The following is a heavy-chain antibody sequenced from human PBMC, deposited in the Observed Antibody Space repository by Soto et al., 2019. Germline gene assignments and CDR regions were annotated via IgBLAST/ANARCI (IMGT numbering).Heavy chain of an antibody. V-gene: IGHV4-34*01. Sequence: QVQLQQWGAGLLKPSEALSLTCAVFGGSFSGHYWSWIRQPPGKGLEWVGKINHVGNTKYNPSLKSRVTRSLDTSKNQFSLKLSSVTAADTAVYYFARGGGEVRYWGQGTLVTVSS. CDR1: GGSFSGHY. CDR3: ARGGGEVRY. J-gene: IGHJ4*02. D-gene: IGHD3-16*01. CDR2: INHVGNT.